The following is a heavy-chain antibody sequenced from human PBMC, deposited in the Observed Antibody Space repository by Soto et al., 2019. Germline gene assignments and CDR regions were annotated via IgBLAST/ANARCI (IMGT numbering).Heavy chain of an antibody. CDR2: IIPILGIA. D-gene: IGHD3-10*01. J-gene: IGHJ4*02. CDR3: ARVGDRLLWFGEGGDY. CDR1: GGTFSSYT. Sequence: QVQLVQSGAEVKKPGSSVKVSCKASGGTFSSYTISWVRQAPGQGLEWMGRIIPILGIANYAQKFQGRVTITADKSTSTAYMELSSLRSEDTAVYYCARVGDRLLWFGEGGDYWCQGTLVTVSS. V-gene: IGHV1-69*02.